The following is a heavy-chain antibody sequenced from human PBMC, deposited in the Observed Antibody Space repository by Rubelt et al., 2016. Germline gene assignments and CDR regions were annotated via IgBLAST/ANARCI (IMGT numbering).Heavy chain of an antibody. CDR2: ISAYNGNT. D-gene: IGHD6-13*01. J-gene: IGHJ5*02. Sequence: QVQLVQSGAEVKKPGASVKVSCKASGYTFTSYGISWVRQAPGQGLEWMGWISAYNGNTNYAQKPKGRVTMPTDTATRTAYRELRSLRSDDTAVYYCASMYSSSWYRGWFDPWGQGTLVTVSS. CDR3: ASMYSSSWYRGWFDP. V-gene: IGHV1-18*01. CDR1: GYTFTSYG.